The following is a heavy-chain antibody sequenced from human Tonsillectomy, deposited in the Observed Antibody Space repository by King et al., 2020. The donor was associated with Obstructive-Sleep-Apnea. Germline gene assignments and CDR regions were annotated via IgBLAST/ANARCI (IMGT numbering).Heavy chain of an antibody. J-gene: IGHJ4*02. CDR3: ARHQSLSGSYYPDY. V-gene: IGHV5-51*01. Sequence: VQLVESGAEVKKPGESLKISCKGSGYSFTSYWSGWVRQMPGKGLVGMGIIYPGDSATRYTSSVQGQVTISADKSISTAYLQWSSLKASDTAMYYCARHQSLSGSYYPDYWGQGTLVTVSS. D-gene: IGHD1-26*01. CDR2: IYPGDSAT. CDR1: GYSFTSYW.